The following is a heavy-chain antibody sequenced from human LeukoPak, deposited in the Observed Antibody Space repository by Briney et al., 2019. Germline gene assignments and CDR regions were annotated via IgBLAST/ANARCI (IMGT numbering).Heavy chain of an antibody. CDR2: IYYSGST. J-gene: IGHJ3*02. V-gene: IGHV4-59*12. CDR3: ASGGLRYFDWLSPGRAFDI. CDR1: GGSTSSYY. D-gene: IGHD3-9*01. Sequence: SETLSLTCTVSGGSTSSYYWSWIRQPPGKGLEWIGYIYYSGSTNYNPSLKSRVTISVDTSKNQFSLKLSSVTAADTAVYYCASGGLRYFDWLSPGRAFDIWGQGTMVTVSS.